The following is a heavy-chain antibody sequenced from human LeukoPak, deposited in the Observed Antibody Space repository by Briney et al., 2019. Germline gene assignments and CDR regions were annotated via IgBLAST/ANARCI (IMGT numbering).Heavy chain of an antibody. CDR2: IYYSGST. J-gene: IGHJ4*02. Sequence: SETLSLTCTVSGGSISSYYWSWIRQPPGKGLEWIGYIYYSGSTNYNPSLKSRVTISVDTSKNQFSLKLSSVTAADTAVYYCATDSGSYETQYYFDYWGQGTLVTVSS. V-gene: IGHV4-59*01. CDR3: ATDSGSYETQYYFDY. CDR1: GGSISSYY. D-gene: IGHD1-26*01.